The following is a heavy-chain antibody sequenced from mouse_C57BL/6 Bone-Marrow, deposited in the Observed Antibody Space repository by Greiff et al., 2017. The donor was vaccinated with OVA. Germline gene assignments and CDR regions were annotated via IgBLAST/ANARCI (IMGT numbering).Heavy chain of an antibody. V-gene: IGHV1-26*01. CDR3: ARPITTDDWYFDV. D-gene: IGHD1-2*01. J-gene: IGHJ1*03. CDR2: INPNNGGT. Sequence: EVQLQQSGPELVKPGASVKISCKASGYTFTDYYMNWVKQSHGKSLEWIGDINPNNGGTSYNQKFKGKATLTVDKSSSTAYMELRSLTSEDSAVYYCARPITTDDWYFDVWGTGTTVTVSS. CDR1: GYTFTDYY.